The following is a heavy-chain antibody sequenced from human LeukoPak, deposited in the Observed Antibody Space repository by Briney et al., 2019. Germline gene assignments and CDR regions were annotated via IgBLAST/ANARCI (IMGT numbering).Heavy chain of an antibody. J-gene: IGHJ6*02. V-gene: IGHV3-21*01. CDR1: GFTFSSYS. CDR3: ARDSNFYGGNSAYYYGMDV. CDR2: ISSSSSYI. Sequence: GGSLRLSCAASGFTFSSYSMNWVRQAPGKGLEWASSISSSSSYIYYADSVKGRFTISRDNAKNSLYLQMNSLRAEDTAVYYCARDSNFYGGNSAYYYGMDVWGQGTTVTVSS. D-gene: IGHD4-23*01.